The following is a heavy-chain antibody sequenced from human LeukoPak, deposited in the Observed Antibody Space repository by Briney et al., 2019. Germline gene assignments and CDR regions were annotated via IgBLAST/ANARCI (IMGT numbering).Heavy chain of an antibody. Sequence: SETLSLTCAVSGGSISSGGYSWSWIRQPPGKGLEWIGYIYHSGSTYYNPSLKSRVTISVDRSKNQFSLKLSSVTAADTAVYYCARSRASVRLDPDAFDIWGQGQWSPSLQ. D-gene: IGHD1-1*01. J-gene: IGHJ3*02. CDR3: ARSRASVRLDPDAFDI. V-gene: IGHV4-30-2*01. CDR2: IYHSGST. CDR1: GGSISSGGYS.